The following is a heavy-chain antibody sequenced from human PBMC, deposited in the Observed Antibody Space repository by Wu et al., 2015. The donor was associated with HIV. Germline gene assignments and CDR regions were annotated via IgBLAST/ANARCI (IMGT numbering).Heavy chain of an antibody. Sequence: QVQLVQSGAEVKKPGSSVKVSCKASGGTFSSYAISWVRQAPGQGLEWMGGIIPIFGTANYAQKFQGRVTITTDESTSTAYMELSSLRSEDTAAYYCARGISSGITMIVGRSAYLDIWGQGTMVTVSS. D-gene: IGHD3-22*01. CDR3: ARGISSGITMIVGRSAYLDI. CDR1: GGTFSSYA. J-gene: IGHJ3*02. V-gene: IGHV1-69*05. CDR2: IIPIFGTA.